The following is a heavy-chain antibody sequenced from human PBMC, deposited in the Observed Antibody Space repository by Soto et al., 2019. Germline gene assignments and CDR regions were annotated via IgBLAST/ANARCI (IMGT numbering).Heavy chain of an antibody. Sequence: QVQLVESGGGVVQPGRSLRLSCVGSGFTFSGSGMHWVRQAPGKGLEWVAVISYDENNKKYADSVKGRFTISRDNSKNTLYLQMNSLRAEDTAMYYCAKLVGVDDSWRGDGHTLDVWGQGTTVIVTS. J-gene: IGHJ6*02. D-gene: IGHD3-3*01. CDR1: GFTFSGSG. CDR2: ISYDENNK. V-gene: IGHV3-30*18. CDR3: AKLVGVDDSWRGDGHTLDV.